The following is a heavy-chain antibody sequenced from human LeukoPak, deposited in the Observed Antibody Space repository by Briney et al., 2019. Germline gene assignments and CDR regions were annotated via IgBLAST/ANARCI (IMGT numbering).Heavy chain of an antibody. CDR1: GGSISSYY. CDR2: VHYSGST. V-gene: IGHV4-59*01. Sequence: PSETLSLTCTVSGGSISSYYWSWIRQPPGKGLEWIGFVHYSGSTHYNPSLKSRVTISVDTSKNQFSLKLSSVTAADTAVYYCARVRGASYIDSWGQGTLVTVSS. D-gene: IGHD1-26*01. CDR3: ARVRGASYIDS. J-gene: IGHJ4*02.